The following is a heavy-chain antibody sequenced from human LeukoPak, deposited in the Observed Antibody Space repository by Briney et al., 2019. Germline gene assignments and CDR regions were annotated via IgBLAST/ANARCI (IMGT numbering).Heavy chain of an antibody. Sequence: ASVKVSCKASGYTFTSYDINWVRQATGQGLEWMGWMNPNSGNTGYAQKFQGRVTMTGNTSISTAYMELSSLRSEDTAVYYCARPLKRCSSTSCYPPGYWGQGTLVTASS. J-gene: IGHJ4*02. CDR2: MNPNSGNT. D-gene: IGHD2-2*01. CDR1: GYTFTSYD. CDR3: ARPLKRCSSTSCYPPGY. V-gene: IGHV1-8*01.